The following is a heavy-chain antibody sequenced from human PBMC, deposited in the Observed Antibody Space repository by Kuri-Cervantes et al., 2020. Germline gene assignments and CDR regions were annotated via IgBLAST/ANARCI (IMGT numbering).Heavy chain of an antibody. D-gene: IGHD2-21*01. Sequence: GESLKISCAASGFTFSKVWMSWVRQAPGKGLGWVAVISYDGSNKYYADSVKGRFTISRDNSKNTLYLQMNSLRAEDTAVYYCARAFPVNYYYYGMDVWGQGTTVTVSS. CDR2: ISYDGSNK. CDR1: GFTFSKVW. J-gene: IGHJ6*02. V-gene: IGHV3-30*03. CDR3: ARAFPVNYYYYGMDV.